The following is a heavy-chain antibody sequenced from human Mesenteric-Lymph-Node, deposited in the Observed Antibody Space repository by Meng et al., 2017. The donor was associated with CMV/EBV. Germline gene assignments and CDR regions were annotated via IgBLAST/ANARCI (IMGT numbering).Heavy chain of an antibody. Sequence: GESLKISCAASGFSFSTYSMNWVRQAPGKGLEWVSSIGSRSNYIDYADPVKGRFTISRDNAKNSLYLQMNSLRAEDTAVYYCATLYGFWGYWGQGTLVTVSS. CDR2: IGSRSNYI. CDR3: ATLYGFWGY. V-gene: IGHV3-21*01. D-gene: IGHD3-3*01. CDR1: GFSFSTYS. J-gene: IGHJ4*02.